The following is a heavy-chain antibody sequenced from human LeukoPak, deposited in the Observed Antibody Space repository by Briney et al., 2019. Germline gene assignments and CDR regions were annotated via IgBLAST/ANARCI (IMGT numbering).Heavy chain of an antibody. Sequence: PSETLSLTCTVSGGSISSYYWSWIRQPPGKGLEWIGYIYYSGSTNYNPSLKSRVTISVDTSKNQFSLKLSSVTAADTAVYYCAKNLGGYYYYYMDVWGKGTTVTVSS. V-gene: IGHV4-59*01. CDR1: GGSISSYY. CDR2: IYYSGST. D-gene: IGHD1-14*01. CDR3: AKNLGGYYYYYMDV. J-gene: IGHJ6*03.